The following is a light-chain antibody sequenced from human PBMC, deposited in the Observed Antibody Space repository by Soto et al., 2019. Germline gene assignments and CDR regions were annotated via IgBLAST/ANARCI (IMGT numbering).Light chain of an antibody. J-gene: IGKJ1*01. CDR1: QSTNNY. CDR3: QQSYSTRWT. V-gene: IGKV1-39*01. CDR2: AAS. Sequence: DIQMTQSPSSLSASVGDRVTITCRASQSTNNYLRWYQQKSGKAPDRLIFAASTLASGVPSRFSGSGSGTDFTLTISSLQPEDFATYYCQQSYSTRWTFGQGTKVDIK.